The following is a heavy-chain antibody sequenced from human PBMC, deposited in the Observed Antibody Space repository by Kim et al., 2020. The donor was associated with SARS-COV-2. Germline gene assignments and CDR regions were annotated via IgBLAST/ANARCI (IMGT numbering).Heavy chain of an antibody. J-gene: IGHJ6*02. CDR3: ARGSLWFGELFYRWVYGMDV. V-gene: IGHV1-8*01. D-gene: IGHD3-10*01. CDR2: MNPNSGNT. Sequence: ASVKVSCKASGYTFTSYDINWVRQATGQGLEWMGWMNPNSGNTGYAQKFQGRVTMTRNTSISTAYMELSSLRSEDTAVYYCARGSLWFGELFYRWVYGMDVWGQGTTVTVSS. CDR1: GYTFTSYD.